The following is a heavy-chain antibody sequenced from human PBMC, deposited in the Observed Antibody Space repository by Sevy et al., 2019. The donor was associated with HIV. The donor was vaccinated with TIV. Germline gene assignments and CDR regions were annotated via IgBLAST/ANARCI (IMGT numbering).Heavy chain of an antibody. J-gene: IGHJ4*02. CDR2: LSFGCGKI. Sequence: GGSLRLSCAASGFDFSIYSMSWVRQAPGKGLEWVSTLSFGCGKINYADSVKGRFTISRDNSKNTLYLQMHSLRAEDTAVYYCAREGCSKPHDYWGQGTLVTVSS. D-gene: IGHD3-10*02. V-gene: IGHV3-23*01. CDR3: AREGCSKPHDY. CDR1: GFDFSIYS.